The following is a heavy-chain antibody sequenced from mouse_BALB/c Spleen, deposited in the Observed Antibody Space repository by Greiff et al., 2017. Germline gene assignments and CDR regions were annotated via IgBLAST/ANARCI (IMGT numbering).Heavy chain of an antibody. CDR1: GYTFTSYW. V-gene: IGHV1-69*02. D-gene: IGHD1-1*01. Sequence: VQLQQPGAELVRPGASVKLSCKASGYTFTSYWINWVKQRPGQGLEWIGNIYPSDSYTNYNQKFKDKATLTVDKSSSTAYMQLSSPTSEDSAVYYCTREDTTVFDYWGQGTTLTVSS. CDR2: IYPSDSYT. J-gene: IGHJ2*01. CDR3: TREDTTVFDY.